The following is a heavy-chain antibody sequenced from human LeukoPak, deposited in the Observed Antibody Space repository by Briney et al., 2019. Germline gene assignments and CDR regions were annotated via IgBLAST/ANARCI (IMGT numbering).Heavy chain of an antibody. J-gene: IGHJ4*02. CDR3: ARGKAPDYVGY. V-gene: IGHV4-39*07. CDR1: GGSISSSSYY. CDR2: IYYSGST. Sequence: PSVTLSLTCTVSGGSISSSSYYWGWIRQPPGKGLEWIGSIYYSGSTYYNPSLKSRVTISVDTSKNQFSLKLSSVTAADTAVYYCARGKAPDYVGYWGQGTLVTVSS.